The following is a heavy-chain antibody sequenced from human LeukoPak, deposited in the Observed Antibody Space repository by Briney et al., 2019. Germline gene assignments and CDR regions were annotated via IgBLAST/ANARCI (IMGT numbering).Heavy chain of an antibody. CDR1: GFTFSSYA. J-gene: IGHJ4*02. CDR2: TSGSGGRT. V-gene: IGHV3-23*01. D-gene: IGHD3-3*01. Sequence: GGSLRLSCAASGFTFSSYAMSWVRPAPGKGLEWVSATSGSGGRTYYADSVKGRFTISRDNSKNTLYLQMNSLRAEDTAVYYCAKDPFYDFWSGYYPRDYWGQGTLVTVSS. CDR3: AKDPFYDFWSGYYPRDY.